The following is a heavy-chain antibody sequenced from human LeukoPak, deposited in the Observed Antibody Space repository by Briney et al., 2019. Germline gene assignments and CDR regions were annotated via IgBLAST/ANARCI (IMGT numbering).Heavy chain of an antibody. J-gene: IGHJ4*02. Sequence: GGSLRLSCAASGFTFRDYSMTWVRQEPGKGPEWISSISVSGSNVLYADSLKGRFTISRDNDKNSVYLQLNSLKTEDTAMYYCNTHGVMNIEVVGTDNETHPFDHWGQGIRVTVSS. CDR1: GFTFRDYS. D-gene: IGHD2-15*01. V-gene: IGHV3-21*03. CDR3: NTHGVMNIEVVGTDNETHPFDH. CDR2: ISVSGSNV.